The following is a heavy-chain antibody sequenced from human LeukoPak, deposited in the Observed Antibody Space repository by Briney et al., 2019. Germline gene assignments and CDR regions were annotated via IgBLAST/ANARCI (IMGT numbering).Heavy chain of an antibody. D-gene: IGHD2-15*01. V-gene: IGHV4-59*08. Sequence: SETLSLTCTVSGDSISSYYWSWIRQPPRKGLEWIGYVYDSGSTNYNPSLKSRVTISVDTSKNQFSLKPSSVTAADTAVYYCARHSAARLSYYNWFDPWGQGTLVTVSS. CDR1: GDSISSYY. CDR3: ARHSAARLSYYNWFDP. CDR2: VYDSGST. J-gene: IGHJ5*02.